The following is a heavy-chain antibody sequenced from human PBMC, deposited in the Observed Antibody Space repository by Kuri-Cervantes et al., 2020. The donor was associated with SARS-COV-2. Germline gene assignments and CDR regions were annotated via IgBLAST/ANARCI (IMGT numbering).Heavy chain of an antibody. V-gene: IGHV1-3*01. CDR3: ARGIVVTFDY. CDR2: ISVGRQNT. D-gene: IGHD3-22*01. Sequence: ASVKVSCKASGYTITNYAMNWLRQVPGQRPEWMGGISVGRQNTKYSQKFQGRITITRDTSASTAYMELSSLTSADTAIYYCARGIVVTFDYWGQGTLVTVSS. J-gene: IGHJ4*02. CDR1: GYTITNYA.